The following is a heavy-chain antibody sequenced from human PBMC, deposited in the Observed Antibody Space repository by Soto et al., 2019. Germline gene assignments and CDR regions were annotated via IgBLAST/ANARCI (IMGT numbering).Heavy chain of an antibody. CDR2: INAHSGGT. Sequence: ASVKVSCKASGFSFTGYYIHWLRQAPGQGLEGMGWINAHSGGTEYAQKFQGRVTLTRDTSIATAYLTLTSLTSDDTALYYCAKDLTRQLAYWLDPWGQGTQVTVSS. V-gene: IGHV1-2*02. J-gene: IGHJ5*02. D-gene: IGHD6-6*01. CDR3: AKDLTRQLAYWLDP. CDR1: GFSFTGYY.